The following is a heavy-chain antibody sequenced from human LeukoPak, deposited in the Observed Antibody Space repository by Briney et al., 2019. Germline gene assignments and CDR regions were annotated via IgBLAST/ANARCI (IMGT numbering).Heavy chain of an antibody. Sequence: GGSLRLSCAASGFTFSSYAMSWVRQAPGKGLEWVSAISGSGGSTYYADSVKGRFTISRDNAKNSLYLQMNSLRAEDTAVYYCAREKARIVVVTGGFDYWGQGTLVTVSS. CDR3: AREKARIVVVTGGFDY. V-gene: IGHV3-23*01. J-gene: IGHJ4*02. D-gene: IGHD2-21*02. CDR2: ISGSGGST. CDR1: GFTFSSYA.